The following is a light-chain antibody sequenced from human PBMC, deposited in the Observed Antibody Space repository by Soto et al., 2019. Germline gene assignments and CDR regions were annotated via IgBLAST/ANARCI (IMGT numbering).Light chain of an antibody. CDR3: SSYAGTKNVV. Sequence: QSVLTQPPSASGSPGQSVPISCTGTSSDVGGYNYVSWYQHHPGKAPKLMIYEVSKRPSGVPDRFSGSKSGNTASLTVSGLQVEDEADYYCSSYAGTKNVVFGGGTKLTVL. CDR2: EVS. CDR1: SSDVGGYNY. V-gene: IGLV2-8*01. J-gene: IGLJ2*01.